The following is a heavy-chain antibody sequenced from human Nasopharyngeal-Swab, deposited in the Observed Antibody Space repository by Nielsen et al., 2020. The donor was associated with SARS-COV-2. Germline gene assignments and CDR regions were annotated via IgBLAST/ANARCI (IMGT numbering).Heavy chain of an antibody. J-gene: IGHJ4*02. D-gene: IGHD3-22*01. CDR2: ISGSGGST. CDR3: AKRDDYYESSGLGD. V-gene: IGHV3-23*01. CDR1: GFTFSTYA. Sequence: GEALKISCAASGFTFSTYAMYWVRQPPAKGVEWGSIISGSGGSTYYADSVKGRFTISRDNSKNTLYLQMNSLRAEDTAVYYCAKRDDYYESSGLGDWGQGTLVTVSS.